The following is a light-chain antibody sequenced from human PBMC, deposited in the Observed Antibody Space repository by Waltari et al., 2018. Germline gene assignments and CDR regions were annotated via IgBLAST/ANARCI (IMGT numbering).Light chain of an antibody. CDR1: SGHSTYA. V-gene: IGLV4-69*01. CDR3: QTWGLGIVI. CDR2: VNSDGRH. J-gene: IGLJ2*01. Sequence: QLVLTQSPSASASLGASVNLTCTLSSGHSTYAIAWHQQQPEKGPRYLVKVNSDGRHTKGDGIPDRFSGSSSGAERYLTISGLQSDDGADYYCQTWGLGIVIFGGGTKLTVL.